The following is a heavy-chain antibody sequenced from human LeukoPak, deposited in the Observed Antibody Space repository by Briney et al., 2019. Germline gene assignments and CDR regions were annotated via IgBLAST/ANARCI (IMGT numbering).Heavy chain of an antibody. D-gene: IGHD3-22*01. CDR3: ARDQDYYDSSGYYLFFDY. J-gene: IGHJ4*02. CDR1: GFTFSNYW. CDR2: IKQDGTEK. Sequence: GGSLRLSCAAPGFTFSNYWMSWVRQAPGKGLEWVANIKQDGTEKYYVDSVKGRFTISRDNAKNSLYLQMNSLRAEDTALYYCARDQDYYDSSGYYLFFDYWGQGTLVTVSS. V-gene: IGHV3-7*01.